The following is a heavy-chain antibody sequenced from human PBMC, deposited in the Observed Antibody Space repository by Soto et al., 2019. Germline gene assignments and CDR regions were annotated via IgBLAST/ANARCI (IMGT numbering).Heavy chain of an antibody. D-gene: IGHD3-22*01. CDR3: ARQIYDSDTGPNFQYYFDS. CDR2: IDPSDSQT. CDR1: GYSFAGYW. Sequence: GESLKISCNGSGYSFAGYWITWVRQKPGRGLEWMGRIDPSDSQTYYSPSFRGHVTISATKSITTVFLQWSSLRASDTAMYYCARQIYDSDTGPNFQYYFDSWGQGTPVTVSS. V-gene: IGHV5-10-1*01. J-gene: IGHJ4*02.